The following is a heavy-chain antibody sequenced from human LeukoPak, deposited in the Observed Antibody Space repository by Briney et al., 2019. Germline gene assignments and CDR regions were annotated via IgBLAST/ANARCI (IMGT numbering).Heavy chain of an antibody. V-gene: IGHV1-18*01. Sequence: GASVKVSCKASGYTFTSYGISWVRQAPGQGLEWMGWISAYNGNTNYAQKLQGRVTMTTDTSTSTAYMELRSLRSDDTAVYYCARDSSGGVMITFGGDLGYWGQGTLVTVSS. D-gene: IGHD3-16*01. CDR2: ISAYNGNT. CDR3: ARDSSGGVMITFGGDLGY. CDR1: GYTFTSYG. J-gene: IGHJ4*02.